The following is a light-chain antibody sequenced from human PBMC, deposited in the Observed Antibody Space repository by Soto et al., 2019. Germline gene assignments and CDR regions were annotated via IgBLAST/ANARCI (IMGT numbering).Light chain of an antibody. CDR2: GAS. CDR1: QSVSSNY. CDR3: QQYGSSRT. J-gene: IGKJ1*01. V-gene: IGKV3-20*01. Sequence: EIVLTQSPGTLSLSPGERATLSCRASQSVSSNYLAWYQQKPGQAPRLLIYGASSRATVIPDRFSGSGSGKDFSLTISSLEPGDFAVYYCQQYGSSRTFGLGTKVDIK.